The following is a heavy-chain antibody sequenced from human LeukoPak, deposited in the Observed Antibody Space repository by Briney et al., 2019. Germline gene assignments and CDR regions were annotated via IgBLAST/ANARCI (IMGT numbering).Heavy chain of an antibody. V-gene: IGHV3-53*05. CDR3: AKDMGYYYGSGSPGYYGMDV. CDR1: GFTVSSNY. CDR2: IYSGGST. Sequence: PGGSLRLSCAASGFTVSSNYMSWVRQAPGKGLEWVSVIYSGGSTYYADSVKGRFTISRDNAKNSLYLQMNSLRAEDTALYYCAKDMGYYYGSGSPGYYGMDVWGQGTTVTVSS. J-gene: IGHJ6*02. D-gene: IGHD3-10*01.